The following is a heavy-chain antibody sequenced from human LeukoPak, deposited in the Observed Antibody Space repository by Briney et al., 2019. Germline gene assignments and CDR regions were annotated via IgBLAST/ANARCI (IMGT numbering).Heavy chain of an antibody. D-gene: IGHD1-26*01. J-gene: IGHJ4*02. V-gene: IGHV3-74*01. CDR2: INSDGSST. Sequence: GGSLRLSCAASGFTFSSYWMHWVRQAPGKGPVWVSRINSDGSSTSYADSVKGRFTISRDNAKNTLYLQMNSLRAEDTAVYYCARATSRGTVDYWGQGTLVTVSS. CDR3: ARATSRGTVDY. CDR1: GFTFSSYW.